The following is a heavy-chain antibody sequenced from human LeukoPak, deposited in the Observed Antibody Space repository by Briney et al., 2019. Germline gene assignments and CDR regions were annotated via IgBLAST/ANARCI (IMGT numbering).Heavy chain of an antibody. J-gene: IGHJ4*02. CDR1: GFTFSDYY. CDR2: ISGSGSTM. V-gene: IGHV3-11*04. CDR3: ARTFGGSYYFDY. D-gene: IGHD1-26*01. Sequence: PGGSLRLSCAASGFTFSDYYMSWIRRAPGKGVEWVSYISGSGSTMYYADSVKGRFTISRDNAKNSLYLQMNNLRAEDTAVYYCARTFGGSYYFDYWGQGTLVTVSS.